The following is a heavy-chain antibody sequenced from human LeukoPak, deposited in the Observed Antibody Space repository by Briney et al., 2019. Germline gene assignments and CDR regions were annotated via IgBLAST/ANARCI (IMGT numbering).Heavy chain of an antibody. CDR2: ISGSGGGT. CDR1: GFTFSSYA. D-gene: IGHD3-10*01. V-gene: IGHV3-23*01. J-gene: IGHJ4*02. Sequence: GGSLRLSCSASGFTFSSYAMSWVRQAPGKGLEWVSAISGSGGGTYYADSVKGRFTISRDNSKNTLYLQMNSLRAEDTAVYYCAKSIYGSGSYYLSIFAYWGQGTLVTVSS. CDR3: AKSIYGSGSYYLSIFAY.